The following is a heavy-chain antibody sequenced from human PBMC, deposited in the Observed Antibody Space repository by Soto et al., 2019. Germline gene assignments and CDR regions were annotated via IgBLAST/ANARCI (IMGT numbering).Heavy chain of an antibody. J-gene: IGHJ4*02. CDR2: INAGNGNT. Sequence: ASVKVSCKASEYTFTNYALHWVRQATGQRLEWMGWINAGNGNTKYSQKFQGRVTITRDTSASTAYMELSSLRSEDTAVYYCARDILFDYWGQGTLVTVSS. CDR1: EYTFTNYA. CDR3: ARDILFDY. V-gene: IGHV1-3*01. D-gene: IGHD2-15*01.